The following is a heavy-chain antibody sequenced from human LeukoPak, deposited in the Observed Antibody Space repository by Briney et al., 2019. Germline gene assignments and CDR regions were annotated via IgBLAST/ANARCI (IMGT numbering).Heavy chain of an antibody. Sequence: GGSLRLSCAASGFTFSSYEMNWVRQAPGKGLEWVSYMSSSGSNIYYADSVKGRFNISRDHAKNSLYLQMNSLRAEDTAVYYCARDLSWFGELGGYWGQGTLVTVSS. J-gene: IGHJ4*02. CDR2: MSSSGSNI. D-gene: IGHD3-10*01. V-gene: IGHV3-48*03. CDR3: ARDLSWFGELGGY. CDR1: GFTFSSYE.